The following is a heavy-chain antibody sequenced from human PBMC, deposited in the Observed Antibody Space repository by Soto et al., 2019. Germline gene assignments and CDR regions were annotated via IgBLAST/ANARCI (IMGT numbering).Heavy chain of an antibody. CDR1: GFLFNNSS. V-gene: IGHV3-23*01. D-gene: IGHD2-21*01. CDR3: ARAKAVVIAALDI. J-gene: IGHJ3*02. Sequence: GGSLRLSCKASGFLFNNSSMTWILKPPGQGLQWVASVSDNGGSRGGTYYADSVKGRFTISRDNSKNTLYLQLDSLTGADTAVYYCARAKAVVIAALDIWGQGTMVTVSS. CDR2: VSDNGGSRGGT.